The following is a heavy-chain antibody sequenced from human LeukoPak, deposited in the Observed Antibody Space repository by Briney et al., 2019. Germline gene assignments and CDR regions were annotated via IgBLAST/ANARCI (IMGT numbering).Heavy chain of an antibody. J-gene: IGHJ4*02. CDR1: GGSISSSNW. D-gene: IGHD3-22*01. V-gene: IGHV4-4*02. CDR3: ASAGHDGIGYKVC. CDR2: IYHSGSA. Sequence: PSETLSLTCAVSGGSISSSNWWSWVRQPPGKGLEWIGEIYHSGSANYNPSLKSRVTISVDKSKNQFSLRLSSVTAADTAVYYCASAGHDGIGYKVCWGQGTLVTVS.